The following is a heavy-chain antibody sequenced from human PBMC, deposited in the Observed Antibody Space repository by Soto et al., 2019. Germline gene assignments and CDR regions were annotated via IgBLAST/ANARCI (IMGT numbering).Heavy chain of an antibody. J-gene: IGHJ4*02. CDR1: GYTFTSYG. CDR3: ARARYGSSTSCYVFDY. V-gene: IGHV1-18*01. Sequence: QVQLVQSGAEVKKPGASVKVSCKASGYTFTSYGISWVRQAPGQGLEWMGWISAYNGNTNYAQKLQGRVTMTTDTXTXTAYMELRSLRSDDTAVYYCARARYGSSTSCYVFDYWGQGTLVTVSS. D-gene: IGHD2-2*01. CDR2: ISAYNGNT.